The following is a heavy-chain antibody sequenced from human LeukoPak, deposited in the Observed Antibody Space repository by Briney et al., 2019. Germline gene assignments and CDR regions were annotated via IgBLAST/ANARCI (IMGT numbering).Heavy chain of an antibody. CDR2: IIPIFGTA. CDR3: AHPYSSSWYYFDY. CDR1: GGTFSSYA. D-gene: IGHD6-13*01. J-gene: IGHJ4*02. Sequence: SVKVSCKASGGTFSSYAISWVRQAPGQGLEWMGGIIPIFGTANYAQKFQGRVTITADKSTSTAYMELSSLRTEDTAVYYCAHPYSSSWYYFDYWGQGTLVTVSS. V-gene: IGHV1-69*06.